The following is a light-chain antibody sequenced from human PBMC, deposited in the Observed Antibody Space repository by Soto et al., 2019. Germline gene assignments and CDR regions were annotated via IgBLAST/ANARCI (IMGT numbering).Light chain of an antibody. J-gene: IGLJ1*01. CDR3: NSQRSSGTRV. CDR2: EVS. CDR1: SSDVGGYKH. Sequence: QSALTQPASVSGSPGQSSTISFTGTSSDVGGYKHVSWYQHHPGKAPKLMIYEVSNRPSGVSNRFSGSKSGYTASLTISGLQAEDEADYYCNSQRSSGTRVFGTGTKLTVL. V-gene: IGLV2-14*01.